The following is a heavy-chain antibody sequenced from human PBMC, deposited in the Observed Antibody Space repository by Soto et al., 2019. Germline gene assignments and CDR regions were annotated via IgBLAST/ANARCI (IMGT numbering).Heavy chain of an antibody. CDR1: GGSLSHYY. J-gene: IGHJ3*02. V-gene: IGHV4-34*01. D-gene: IGHD6-13*01. CDR3: ARPLGAGAAAGRNSFEI. Sequence: TSETLSLTCAFYGGSLSHYYWTLVRQPPGKGLEWIGEINDSGSTNYNPSLKSRVSIAVDTSKNQFSLKLSSLTAADTAVFYCARPLGAGAAAGRNSFEIWGQGTMVTVS. CDR2: INDSGST.